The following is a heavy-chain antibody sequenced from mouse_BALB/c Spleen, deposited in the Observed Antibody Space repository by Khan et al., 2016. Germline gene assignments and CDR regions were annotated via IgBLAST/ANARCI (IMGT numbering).Heavy chain of an antibody. CDR2: ISYSGST. CDR1: GYSITSDYA. J-gene: IGHJ4*01. Sequence: EVQLQESGPGLVKPSQSLSLTCPVTGYSITSDYAWNWIRQFPGNKLEWMGYISYSGSTSYNPSLTSRISITRDTSKNQFFLQLNSVTTDDTATYYCARGTGYYYAMDYWGQGTSVTVSS. D-gene: IGHD3-3*01. CDR3: ARGTGYYYAMDY. V-gene: IGHV3-2*02.